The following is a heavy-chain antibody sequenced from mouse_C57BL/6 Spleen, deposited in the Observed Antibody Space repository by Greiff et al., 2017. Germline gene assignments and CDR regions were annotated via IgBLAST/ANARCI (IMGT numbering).Heavy chain of an antibody. V-gene: IGHV1-78*01. CDR3: ARRGDYYGYDGYAMDY. D-gene: IGHD2-2*01. Sequence: VQLQQSDAELVKPGASVKISCKVSGYTFTDHTIHWMKQRPEQGLEWIGYIYPRDGSTKYNEKFKGKATLTADKSSSTAYIQLNSLTSEDSAVYFCARRGDYYGYDGYAMDYWGQGTSVTVSS. CDR2: IYPRDGST. CDR1: GYTFTDHT. J-gene: IGHJ4*01.